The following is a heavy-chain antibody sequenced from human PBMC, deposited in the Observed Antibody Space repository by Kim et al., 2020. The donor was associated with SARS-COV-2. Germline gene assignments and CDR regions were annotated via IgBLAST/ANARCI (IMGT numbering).Heavy chain of an antibody. CDR3: ARDHLGYSYGQINNPLYGMDV. J-gene: IGHJ6*02. D-gene: IGHD5-18*01. Sequence: ASVKVSCKASGYTFTSYYMHWVRQAPGQGLEWMGIINPSGGSTSYAQKFQGRVTMTRDTSTSTVYMELSSLRSEDTAVYYFARDHLGYSYGQINNPLYGMDVWGQGTTVTVSS. V-gene: IGHV1-46*01. CDR1: GYTFTSYY. CDR2: INPSGGST.